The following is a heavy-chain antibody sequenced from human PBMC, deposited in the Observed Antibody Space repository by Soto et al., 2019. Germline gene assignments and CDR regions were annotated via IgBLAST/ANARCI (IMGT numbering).Heavy chain of an antibody. CDR3: ARDSSLGNDFWSGYTRYDAFDI. D-gene: IGHD3-3*01. Sequence: SETLSLTCTVSGGSISSGGYYWSWIRQHPGKGLEWIGYIYYSGSTYYNPSLKSRVTISVDTSKNQFSLKLSSVTAADTAVYYCARDSSLGNDFWSGYTRYDAFDIWGQGTMVTVPS. V-gene: IGHV4-31*03. CDR1: GGSISSGGYY. J-gene: IGHJ3*02. CDR2: IYYSGST.